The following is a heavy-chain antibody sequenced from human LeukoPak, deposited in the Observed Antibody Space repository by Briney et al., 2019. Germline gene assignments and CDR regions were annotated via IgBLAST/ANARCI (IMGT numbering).Heavy chain of an antibody. D-gene: IGHD2-2*01. V-gene: IGHV1-24*01. J-gene: IGHJ4*02. CDR3: ATGDPYQLLED. CDR1: GYTLTELS. CDR2: FDPGDGET. Sequence: ASVKVSCKVSGYTLTELSLHWVRQAPGKGLEWMGSFDPGDGETTYAQKFQGRVTMTEDSSTDTAYLELSSLRSEDTAVYYCATGDPYQLLEDWGQGTLVSVSS.